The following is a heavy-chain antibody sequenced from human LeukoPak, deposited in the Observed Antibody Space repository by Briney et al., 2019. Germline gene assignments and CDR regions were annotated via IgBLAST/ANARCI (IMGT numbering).Heavy chain of an antibody. CDR3: AKDTCSGGNCYFPFDF. D-gene: IGHD2-15*01. Sequence: SGGSLRLSCAASGFTFSTYAMNWVRQAPGKGLEWISGISASGGTTYYADSVKGRFTISRDNSKDTLYLQMNSLRAEDTAVYFCAKDTCSGGNCYFPFDFWGQGTLVTVSS. CDR2: ISASGGTT. J-gene: IGHJ4*02. CDR1: GFTFSTYA. V-gene: IGHV3-23*01.